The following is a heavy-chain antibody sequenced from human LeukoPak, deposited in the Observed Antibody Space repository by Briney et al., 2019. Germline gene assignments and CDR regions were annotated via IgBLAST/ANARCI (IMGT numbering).Heavy chain of an antibody. D-gene: IGHD3-10*01. CDR1: GYTFTSYG. J-gene: IGHJ5*02. CDR2: ISAYNGST. V-gene: IGHV1-18*01. CDR3: ARVELLSGLGYYYGSGSYHNSNWFDP. Sequence: ASVKVSCKASGYTFTSYGISWVRQAPGQGLEWMGWISAYNGSTNYAQKLQGRVTMTTDTSTSTAYMELRSLRSDDTAVYYCARVELLSGLGYYYGSGSYHNSNWFDPWGQGTLVTVSS.